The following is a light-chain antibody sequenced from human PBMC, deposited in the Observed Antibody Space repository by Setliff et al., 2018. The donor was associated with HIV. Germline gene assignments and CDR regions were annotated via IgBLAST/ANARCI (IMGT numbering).Light chain of an antibody. CDR2: EVS. J-gene: IGLJ1*01. Sequence: QPVPTQPASVSGSPGQSITISCTGTSGDVGGYNFVSWYQQSPGKAPKLMIYEVSNRPSGVSNRFSGSKSGNTASLSISGLQAEDEADYYCSSYTGKNTNTYVFGTGTKATVL. CDR3: SSYTGKNTNTYV. CDR1: SGDVGGYNF. V-gene: IGLV2-14*01.